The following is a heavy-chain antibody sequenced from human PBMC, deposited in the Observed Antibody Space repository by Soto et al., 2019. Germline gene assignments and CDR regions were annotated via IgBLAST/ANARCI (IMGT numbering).Heavy chain of an antibody. V-gene: IGHV3-7*01. J-gene: IGHJ4*02. Sequence: GGSLRLSCAASGFTFSSYWMSWVRQAPGKGLEWVANIKQDGSEKYYVDSVKGRFTISRDNAKNSLYLQMNSLRAEDTAVYYCARDCSGGSCYRSGYDWATYYFDYWGQGTLVTVSS. D-gene: IGHD2-15*01. CDR1: GFTFSSYW. CDR2: IKQDGSEK. CDR3: ARDCSGGSCYRSGYDWATYYFDY.